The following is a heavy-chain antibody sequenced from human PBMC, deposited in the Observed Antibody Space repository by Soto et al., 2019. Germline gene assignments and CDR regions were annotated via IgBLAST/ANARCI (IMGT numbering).Heavy chain of an antibody. CDR1: GGTFSSYA. Sequence: QVQLVQSGAEVKKPGSSVKVSCKASGGTFSSYAISWVRQAPGQGLEWMGGIIPIFGTANYAQKFQGRVTIPADESTSTAYMELSSLRSEDTAVYYCARSMDFWSGYAFGYYFDYWGQGTLVTVSS. D-gene: IGHD3-3*01. CDR2: IIPIFGTA. V-gene: IGHV1-69*01. J-gene: IGHJ4*02. CDR3: ARSMDFWSGYAFGYYFDY.